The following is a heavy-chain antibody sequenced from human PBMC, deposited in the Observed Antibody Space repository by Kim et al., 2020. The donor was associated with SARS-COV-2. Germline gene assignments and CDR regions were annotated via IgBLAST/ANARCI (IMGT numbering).Heavy chain of an antibody. CDR2: IYHSGST. Sequence: IYHSGSTNYNPSLKSRVTISVDKSKNQFSLKLSSVTAADTAVYYCARAGYWGQGTLVTVSS. J-gene: IGHJ4*02. V-gene: IGHV4-4*02. CDR3: ARAGY.